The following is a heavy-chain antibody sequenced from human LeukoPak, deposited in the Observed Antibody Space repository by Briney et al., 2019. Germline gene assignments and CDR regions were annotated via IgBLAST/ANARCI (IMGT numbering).Heavy chain of an antibody. V-gene: IGHV3-74*01. CDR2: TNSDGSRT. Sequence: GGSLRLSCAASGFTFSTYWMHWVRQAPGKGLVWVSGTNSDGSRTDYADSVKGRFTISRDNAENTLYLQMNSLRVEDTAVYYCARDRGINMVRGVIDYWGQGTLVTVSS. J-gene: IGHJ4*02. D-gene: IGHD3-10*01. CDR1: GFTFSTYW. CDR3: ARDRGINMVRGVIDY.